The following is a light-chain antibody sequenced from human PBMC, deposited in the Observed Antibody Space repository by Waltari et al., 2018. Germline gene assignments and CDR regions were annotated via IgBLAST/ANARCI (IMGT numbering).Light chain of an antibody. V-gene: IGKV4-1*01. CDR1: QSVLSSSNNKNY. J-gene: IGKJ4*01. CDR3: QQHYGSPLT. Sequence: DIVMTQSPDSLAVSLGERATINCKSSQSVLSSSNNKNYLAWYQHKPGQPPKLLISWSSTRESGVPDRFSGSGSGTDFTLTISSLQAEDVAVYDCQQHYGSPLTFGGGTKVEIK. CDR2: WSS.